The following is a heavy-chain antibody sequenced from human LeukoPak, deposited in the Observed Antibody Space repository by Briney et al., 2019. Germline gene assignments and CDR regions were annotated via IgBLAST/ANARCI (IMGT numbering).Heavy chain of an antibody. Sequence: PSETLSLTCAVYGGSFSDYYWTWIRQPPGKGLEWIGEVDHSGNTNYSPSLKSRAAISVDASKNQFSLKLSSVTAADTAVYYCARAEGREMATITRGQYYFDYWGQGTLVTVSS. CDR3: ARAEGREMATITRGQYYFDY. J-gene: IGHJ4*02. CDR1: GGSFSDYY. CDR2: VDHSGNT. V-gene: IGHV4-34*01. D-gene: IGHD5-24*01.